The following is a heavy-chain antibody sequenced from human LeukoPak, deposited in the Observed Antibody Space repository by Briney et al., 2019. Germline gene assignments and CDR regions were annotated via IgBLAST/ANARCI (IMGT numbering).Heavy chain of an antibody. J-gene: IGHJ4*02. Sequence: PSETLSLTCSVSRASVSSYYWTWIRQPPGKGLEWIGYTYISGRSNYNPSLKSRVTMSVDTSKNLFSLKLSSVTAADTAVYYCASLPTDKWNYSDWGQGTLVTVSP. CDR1: RASVSSYY. CDR2: TYISGRS. CDR3: ASLPTDKWNYSD. D-gene: IGHD1-7*01. V-gene: IGHV4-4*08.